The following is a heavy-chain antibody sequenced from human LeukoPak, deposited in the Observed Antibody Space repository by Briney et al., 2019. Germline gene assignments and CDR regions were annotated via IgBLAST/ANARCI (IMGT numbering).Heavy chain of an antibody. Sequence: SETLSLTCTVSGASISNYYWSWIRQPPGKGLEWIGYIYYSGSTNYNPSLKSRVTISVDTSKNQFSLKLSSVTAADTAVYYCARDGGYEGWFDPWGQGTLVTVSS. CDR2: IYYSGST. D-gene: IGHD3-16*01. CDR1: GASISNYY. CDR3: ARDGGYEGWFDP. J-gene: IGHJ5*02. V-gene: IGHV4-59*01.